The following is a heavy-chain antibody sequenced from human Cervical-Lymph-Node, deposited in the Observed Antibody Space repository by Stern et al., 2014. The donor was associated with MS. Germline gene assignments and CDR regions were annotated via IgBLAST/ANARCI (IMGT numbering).Heavy chain of an antibody. CDR1: GFTFSSYS. Sequence: VQLVESGGGLVQPGGSLRLSCAASGFTFSSYSMNWVRQAPGKGLEWVSYISNSRSTIYYADSVKGRFTISRDNAKNSLYVTMNSLRDEDTAVYYCAREDELGGTAWGQGTLVTVSS. V-gene: IGHV3-48*02. D-gene: IGHD1-14*01. CDR3: AREDELGGTA. J-gene: IGHJ5*02. CDR2: ISNSRSTI.